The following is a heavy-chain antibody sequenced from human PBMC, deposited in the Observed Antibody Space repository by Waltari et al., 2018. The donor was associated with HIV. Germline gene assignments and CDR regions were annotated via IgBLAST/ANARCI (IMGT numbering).Heavy chain of an antibody. CDR1: GGSISIFY. CDR2: FYSSGNS. CDR3: ARANSSTSRYSAFDM. D-gene: IGHD2-2*02. J-gene: IGHJ3*02. Sequence: QVQLQESGPGLVKPPETLSLTCTVSGGSISIFYCSWVRQPAGKGLEWIGRFYSSGNSNYNPSLKSRVTLSLDTSKNQFSLNLSSVTAADTAVYYCARANSSTSRYSAFDMWGQGTVVTVSS. V-gene: IGHV4-4*07.